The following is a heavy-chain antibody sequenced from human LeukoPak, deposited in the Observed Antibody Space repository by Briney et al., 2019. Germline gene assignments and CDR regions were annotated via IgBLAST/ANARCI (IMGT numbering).Heavy chain of an antibody. V-gene: IGHV4-34*01. CDR3: ARGLRVVTAIITPYSFDY. CDR2: INHSGST. D-gene: IGHD2-21*02. Sequence: PSETLSLTCAVYGGSFSGYYWSWIRQPPGKGLEWIGEINHSGSTNYNPSLKSRVSLSVDTSKSQFSLKLSSVTAADTAVYYCARGLRVVTAIITPYSFDYWGQGTLVTVSS. J-gene: IGHJ4*02. CDR1: GGSFSGYY.